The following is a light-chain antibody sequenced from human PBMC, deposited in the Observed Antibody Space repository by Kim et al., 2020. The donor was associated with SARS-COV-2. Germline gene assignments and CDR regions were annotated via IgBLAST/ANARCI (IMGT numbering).Light chain of an antibody. CDR2: GAS. V-gene: IGKV3-15*01. Sequence: IVLTQSPATLSVSPGERVTLSCRASQSVHRNLAWYQQKPGQAPRLLIYGASTRAFNIPDKYSGSGSGTDFTLTISSLQSEDFAVYYCQHYNNWPQTFGQGTKVDIK. CDR3: QHYNNWPQT. CDR1: QSVHRN. J-gene: IGKJ1*01.